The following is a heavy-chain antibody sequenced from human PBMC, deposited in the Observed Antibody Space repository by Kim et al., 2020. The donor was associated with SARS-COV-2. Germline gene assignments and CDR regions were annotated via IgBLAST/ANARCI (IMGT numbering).Heavy chain of an antibody. CDR3: ARDQSPYYDFWSGYYTSWFDP. CDR1: GFTFSSYA. Sequence: GGSLRLSCAASGFTFSSYAMHWVRQAPGKGLEWVAVISYDGSNKYYADSVKGRFTISRDNSKNTLYLQMNSLRAEDTAVYYCARDQSPYYDFWSGYYTSWFDPWGQGTLVTVSS. J-gene: IGHJ5*02. CDR2: ISYDGSNK. D-gene: IGHD3-3*01. V-gene: IGHV3-30-3*01.